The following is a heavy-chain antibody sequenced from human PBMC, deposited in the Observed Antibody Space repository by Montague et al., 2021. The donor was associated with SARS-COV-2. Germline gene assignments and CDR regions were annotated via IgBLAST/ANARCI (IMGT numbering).Heavy chain of an antibody. CDR1: FGSISTYY. J-gene: IGHJ5*01. CDR2: ILYNGST. V-gene: IGHV4-59*08. Sequence: SETLSLTCTDSFGSISTYYWSWIRQPPGRGLEWIGFILYNGSTKYNPSLKRRVSISLDTSKNQFSLKLSSVTAADTAVYYCARQDAWAYCGDECYRGWFDSWGQGTLVTVSS. CDR3: ARQDAWAYCGDECYRGWFDS. D-gene: IGHD2-21*01.